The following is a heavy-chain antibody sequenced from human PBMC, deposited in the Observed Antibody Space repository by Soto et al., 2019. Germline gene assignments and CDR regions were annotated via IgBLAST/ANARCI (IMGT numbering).Heavy chain of an antibody. CDR3: ARVRDPHLDHYGLDV. J-gene: IGHJ6*02. CDR2: LIPIYDGP. Sequence: ASVKVSCKTSGFTFNVYGLHWVRQAPGQGLEWMGGLIPIYDGPYYAQKFQGRVTISADKSTTTVHLELISLRPDDTAVYFCARVRDPHLDHYGLDVWGQGTTVTVSS. CDR1: GFTFNVYG. V-gene: IGHV1-69*06.